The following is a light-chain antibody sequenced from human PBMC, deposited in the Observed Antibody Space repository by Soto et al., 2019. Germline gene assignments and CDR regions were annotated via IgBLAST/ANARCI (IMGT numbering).Light chain of an antibody. V-gene: IGKV3-20*01. Sequence: EIVLTQSPGTLSLSPGERATLSCRASQSVSSSYLAGYQQKPGQAPRLLIYDASSRATGIPDRFSGSGSGTDYTLTISRLEPEDCAVYYCQQYGSSPETFGQGTKVEIK. CDR1: QSVSSSY. CDR3: QQYGSSPET. CDR2: DAS. J-gene: IGKJ1*01.